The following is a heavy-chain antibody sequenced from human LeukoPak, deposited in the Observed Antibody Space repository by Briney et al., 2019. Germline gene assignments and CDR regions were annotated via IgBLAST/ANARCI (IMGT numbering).Heavy chain of an antibody. J-gene: IGHJ4*02. Sequence: GGSLRLSCEASGFTFGSYSMNWVRQAPGKGLEWVSYITTSSSTIYYADSVKGRFTISRDNAKSSLFLQMNSLRDEDTAVYYCARWVGYYDYFDYWGQGTLVTVSS. D-gene: IGHD1-26*01. V-gene: IGHV3-48*02. CDR1: GFTFGSYS. CDR3: ARWVGYYDYFDY. CDR2: ITTSSSTI.